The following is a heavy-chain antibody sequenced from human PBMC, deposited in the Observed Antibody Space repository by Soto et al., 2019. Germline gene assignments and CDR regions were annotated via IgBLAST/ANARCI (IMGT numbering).Heavy chain of an antibody. CDR2: ISGSGGST. J-gene: IGHJ4*02. V-gene: IGHV3-23*01. CDR1: GFTFSSYA. CDR3: AKDPRAIWFGESGIDY. Sequence: GGSLRLSCAASGFTFSSYAMSWVRQAPGKGLEWVSAISGSGGSTYYADSVKGRFTISRDNSKNTLYLQMNSLRAEDTAVYYCAKDPRAIWFGESGIDYWGQGTLVTVSS. D-gene: IGHD3-10*01.